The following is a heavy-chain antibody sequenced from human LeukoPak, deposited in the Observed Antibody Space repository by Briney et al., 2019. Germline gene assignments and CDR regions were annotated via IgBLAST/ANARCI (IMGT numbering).Heavy chain of an antibody. V-gene: IGHV5-51*01. D-gene: IGHD5-24*01. CDR3: ARISGDGYNFYYYYGMDV. Sequence: GESLQISCQGSGYSFTSYWIGWVRQMPGKGLEWMGIIYPGDSDTRYSPSFQGQVTISADKSISTAYLQWSSLKASDTAMYYCARISGDGYNFYYYYGMDVWGQGTTVTVSS. J-gene: IGHJ6*02. CDR1: GYSFTSYW. CDR2: IYPGDSDT.